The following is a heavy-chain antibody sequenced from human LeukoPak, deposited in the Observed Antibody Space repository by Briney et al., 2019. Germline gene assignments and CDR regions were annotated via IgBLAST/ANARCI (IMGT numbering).Heavy chain of an antibody. J-gene: IGHJ4*02. CDR3: ALDYDILTGYSHPLYYFDY. V-gene: IGHV1-46*01. CDR1: GYTFTSYY. D-gene: IGHD3-9*01. CDR2: INPSGGST. Sequence: ASVKVSCKASGYTFTSYYMHWVRQAPGQGLEWMGIINPSGGSTSYAQKFQGRVTMTRDMSTSTVYMELSSLRSEDTAVYYCALDYDILTGYSHPLYYFDYWGQGTLVTVSS.